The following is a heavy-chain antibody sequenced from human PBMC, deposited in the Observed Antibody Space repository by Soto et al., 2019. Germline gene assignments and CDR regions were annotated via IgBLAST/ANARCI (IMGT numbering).Heavy chain of an antibody. CDR3: ARRVWESSDAFDI. Sequence: GASVKVSCKASGYNFATYGITWMREAPGQGLECMGWISTYTGRTNYAQRLQGRVTMTTDTSTSTAYMELRSLKSDDTAVYYCARRVWESSDAFDIWGQGTMVTV. J-gene: IGHJ3*02. V-gene: IGHV1-18*04. D-gene: IGHD3-16*01. CDR1: GYNFATYG. CDR2: ISTYTGRT.